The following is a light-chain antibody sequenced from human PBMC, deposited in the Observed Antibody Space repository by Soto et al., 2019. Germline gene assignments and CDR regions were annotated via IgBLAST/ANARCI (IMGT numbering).Light chain of an antibody. V-gene: IGKV1-5*03. CDR3: QQLFIYPPT. CDR1: QSLNRW. CDR2: KAS. J-gene: IGKJ3*01. Sequence: DIGMSQSPSSLSASVGDRVTITCRASQSLNRWLAWYQQKPGEAPKLLIYKASTLESGVPSRFSGSGSGTELTLTISCLQPDDFETYYCQQLFIYPPTFGHGTKVDIK.